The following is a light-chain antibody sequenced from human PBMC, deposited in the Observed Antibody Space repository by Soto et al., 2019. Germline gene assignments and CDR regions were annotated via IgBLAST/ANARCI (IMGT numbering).Light chain of an antibody. CDR3: QKYNSAPPA. CDR1: QGISNY. J-gene: IGKJ1*01. CDR2: AAS. V-gene: IGKV1-27*01. Sequence: DIEMTQSPSSLSESVGDRVTITCRASQGISNYLAWYQQKPGKVPKLLIYAASTLQSGVPSRFSGSGSGTDFTLTISSLQPEDVATFYCQKYNSAPPAFGQGTKVEIK.